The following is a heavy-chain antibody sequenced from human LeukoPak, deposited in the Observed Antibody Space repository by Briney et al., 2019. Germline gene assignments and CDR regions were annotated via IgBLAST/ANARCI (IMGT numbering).Heavy chain of an antibody. J-gene: IGHJ4*02. D-gene: IGHD2-2*01. CDR2: ISYDGSNK. V-gene: IGHV3-30*04. CDR1: GFTFSSYA. CDR3: ARDQGACSSTSCSEGVDY. Sequence: GGSLRLSCAASGFTFSSYAMHWVRQAPGKGLEWGAVISYDGSNKYYADSVKGRFTISRDNSKNTLYLQMNSLRAEDTAVYYCARDQGACSSTSCSEGVDYWGQGTLVTVSS.